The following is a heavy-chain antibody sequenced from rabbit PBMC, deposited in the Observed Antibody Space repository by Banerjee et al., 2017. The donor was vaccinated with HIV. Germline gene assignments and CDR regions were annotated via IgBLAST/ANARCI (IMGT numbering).Heavy chain of an antibody. CDR2: IYNGDDST. CDR1: GFDFSSHA. CDR3: ARTGYAGYGYLDYFNL. Sequence: QQQLEESGGGLVKPGGTLTLPCKASGFDFSSHAMCWVRQAPGKGLEWIACIYNGDDSTYYASWVNGRFTISRGTSLNTVDLKMTSLTAADTATYFCARTGYAGYGYLDYFNLWGPGTLVTVS. D-gene: IGHD7-1*01. J-gene: IGHJ4*01. V-gene: IGHV1S47*01.